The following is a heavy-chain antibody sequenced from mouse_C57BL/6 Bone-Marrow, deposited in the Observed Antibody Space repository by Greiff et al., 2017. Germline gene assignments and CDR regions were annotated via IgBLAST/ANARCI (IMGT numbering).Heavy chain of an antibody. Sequence: QVQLQQSGPGLVQPSQSLSITCTVSGFSLTSYGVHWVRQSPGKGLEWLGVIWSGGSTDYNAAFISRLSISKDNSKSQVFFKMNSLQAGDPAIYYCARNPRLDSSGYAMDYWGQGTSVTVSS. V-gene: IGHV2-2*01. CDR2: IWSGGST. CDR3: ARNPRLDSSGYAMDY. CDR1: GFSLTSYG. J-gene: IGHJ4*01. D-gene: IGHD3-2*02.